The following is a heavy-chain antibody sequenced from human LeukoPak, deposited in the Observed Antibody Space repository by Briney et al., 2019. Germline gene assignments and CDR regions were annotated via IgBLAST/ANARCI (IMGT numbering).Heavy chain of an antibody. Sequence: GGSLRLSCAASGFTFSSYAMSWVRQAPGKGLEWVSAISGSGGSTYYADSVKGRFTISRDNSKNTLYLQMNSLRAEDTAVYYCVRSRSTWFGEVLAAFYIWGQGTMVTVSS. D-gene: IGHD3-10*01. CDR1: GFTFSSYA. CDR2: ISGSGGST. V-gene: IGHV3-23*01. CDR3: VRSRSTWFGEVLAAFYI. J-gene: IGHJ3*02.